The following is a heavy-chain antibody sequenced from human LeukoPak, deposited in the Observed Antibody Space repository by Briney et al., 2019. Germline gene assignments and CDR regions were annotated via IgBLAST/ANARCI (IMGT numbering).Heavy chain of an antibody. V-gene: IGHV3-43D*03. CDR3: AKNGYNFHRIQYNWFDP. Sequence: GGSLRLSCAASGYTFDDYAMHWVRQAPGKGLEWVSLISWDGGSTYYADSVKGRFTISRDNSKNSLYLQMSSLRAEDTALYYCAKNGYNFHRIQYNWFDPWGQGTLVTVSS. D-gene: IGHD5-24*01. CDR2: ISWDGGST. J-gene: IGHJ5*02. CDR1: GYTFDDYA.